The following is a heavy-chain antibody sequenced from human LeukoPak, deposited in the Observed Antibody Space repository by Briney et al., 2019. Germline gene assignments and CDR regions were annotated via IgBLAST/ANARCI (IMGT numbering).Heavy chain of an antibody. CDR1: GYTFTNYG. D-gene: IGHD3-9*01. J-gene: IGHJ5*02. CDR2: ISAYNGNT. Sequence: ASVKVSCKASGYTFTNYGVIWVRQAPGQGLEWMGWISAYNGNTNYAQNLQGRVTMTTDTSTTTAYMELRSLNSDDTAVYYCARWGRDFDDSFDPWGQGTLATVSS. CDR3: ARWGRDFDDSFDP. V-gene: IGHV1-18*01.